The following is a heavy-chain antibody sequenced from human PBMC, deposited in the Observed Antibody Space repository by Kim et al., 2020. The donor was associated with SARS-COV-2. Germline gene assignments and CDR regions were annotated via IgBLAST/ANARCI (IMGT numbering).Heavy chain of an antibody. CDR3: ARGSYYDRYRFFDY. Sequence: NPTPKSRVTISVDTSKNQFSLKLSSVTAADTAVYYCARGSYYDRYRFFDYWGQGTLVTVSS. D-gene: IGHD3-22*01. V-gene: IGHV4-34*01. J-gene: IGHJ4*02.